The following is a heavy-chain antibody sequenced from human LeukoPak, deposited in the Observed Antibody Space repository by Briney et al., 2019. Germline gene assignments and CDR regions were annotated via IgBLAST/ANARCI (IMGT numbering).Heavy chain of an antibody. Sequence: SETLSLTCTVSGGSISNYYWSWIRQPAGKGLEWIGRIYTSGSTNYNPSLESRVTLSLDMSNNKVSLRLSSVTAADTAVYYCARERTMHLRGDDAFDIWGQGTLVIVSS. D-gene: IGHD3-10*01. V-gene: IGHV4-4*07. CDR1: GGSISNYY. CDR2: IYTSGST. J-gene: IGHJ3*02. CDR3: ARERTMHLRGDDAFDI.